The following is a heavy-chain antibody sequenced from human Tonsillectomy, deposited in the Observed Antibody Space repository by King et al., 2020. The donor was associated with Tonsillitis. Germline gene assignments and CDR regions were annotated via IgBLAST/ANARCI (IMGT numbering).Heavy chain of an antibody. Sequence: VQLVESGGGVVQPGGSLRLSCAASGFTFSDYGMHWVRQAPGKGLACVASLSHDGSAKYYADSVKGRFTISRDNSKNTLYLQMNSLRAEDTAVYYCAKGQDYDFLTDYLGAFDIWGQGTMVTVSS. V-gene: IGHV3-30*18. J-gene: IGHJ3*02. CDR1: GFTFSDYG. CDR2: LSHDGSAK. D-gene: IGHD3-9*01. CDR3: AKGQDYDFLTDYLGAFDI.